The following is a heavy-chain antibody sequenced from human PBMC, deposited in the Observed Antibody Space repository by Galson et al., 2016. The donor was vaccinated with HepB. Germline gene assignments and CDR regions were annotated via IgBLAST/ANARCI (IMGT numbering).Heavy chain of an antibody. D-gene: IGHD5-24*01. Sequence: SLRLSCAASGFTFSSYWMHWVRQAPGKGLVWVSRIRGNGGAPSCADSVRGRFTISSDNAKSTLYLQMNSLRVEDTAVYYCARDHGGYNSMDYWGQGTLVTASS. CDR2: IRGNGGAP. J-gene: IGHJ4*02. CDR1: GFTFSSYW. V-gene: IGHV3-74*01. CDR3: ARDHGGYNSMDY.